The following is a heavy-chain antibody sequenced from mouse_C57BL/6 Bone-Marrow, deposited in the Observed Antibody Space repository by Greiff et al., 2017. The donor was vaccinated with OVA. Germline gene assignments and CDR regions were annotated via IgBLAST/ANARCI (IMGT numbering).Heavy chain of an antibody. V-gene: IGHV10-3*01. CDR1: GFTFNTYA. Sequence: DVMLVESGGGLVQPKGSLKLSCAASGFTFNTYAMHWVRQAPGKGLEWVARIRSKSSNYATYYADSVKDRFTISRDDSQSMLYLQMNNLKTEDTAMYYCVRDVTTVVDAWFAYWGQGTLVTVSA. CDR2: IRSKSSNYAT. CDR3: VRDVTTVVDAWFAY. D-gene: IGHD1-1*01. J-gene: IGHJ3*01.